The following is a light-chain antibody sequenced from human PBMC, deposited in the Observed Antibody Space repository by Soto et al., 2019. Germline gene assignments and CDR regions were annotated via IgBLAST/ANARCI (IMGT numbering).Light chain of an antibody. Sequence: QSALTQPASVSGSPGQSITISCTGTSSDVGRYNLVSWYQHHPGQAPKLMIYEDSQRPLGVSNRFSGSKSGNTASLTISGLQAEDEADYYCCSYAGSSLFVLFGGGTKHTVL. V-gene: IGLV2-23*02. CDR2: EDS. CDR1: SSDVGRYNL. CDR3: CSYAGSSLFVL. J-gene: IGLJ2*01.